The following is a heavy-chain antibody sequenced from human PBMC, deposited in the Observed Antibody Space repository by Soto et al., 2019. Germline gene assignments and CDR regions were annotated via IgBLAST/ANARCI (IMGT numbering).Heavy chain of an antibody. CDR2: IYYSGST. CDR1: GGSTSSSSYY. V-gene: IGHV4-39*01. Sequence: PSETLSLTCTVSGGSTSSSSYYWGWIRQPPGKGLEWIGSIYYSGSTYYNPSLKSRVTISVDTSKNQFSLKLSSVTAADTAVYYCARVHYYCSGGSCYPGYYYMDVWGKGTTVTVSS. D-gene: IGHD2-15*01. J-gene: IGHJ6*03. CDR3: ARVHYYCSGGSCYPGYYYMDV.